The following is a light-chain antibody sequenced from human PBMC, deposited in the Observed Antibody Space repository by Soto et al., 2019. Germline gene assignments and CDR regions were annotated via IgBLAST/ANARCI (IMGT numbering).Light chain of an antibody. CDR3: QSYDSSLSGSV. Sequence: QLVLTQPPSVSGAPGQRVTISCTGSSSNIGAGYDVQWYQQLPGTAPKLLIYGNSNRPSGVPDRFSGSKSGTSASLAITGLQAEDEADYYCQSYDSSLSGSVFGGGTKLTVL. V-gene: IGLV1-40*01. CDR1: SSNIGAGYD. J-gene: IGLJ3*02. CDR2: GNS.